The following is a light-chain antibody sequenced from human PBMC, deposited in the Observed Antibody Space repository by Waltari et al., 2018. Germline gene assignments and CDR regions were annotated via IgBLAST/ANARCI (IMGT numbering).Light chain of an antibody. V-gene: IGKV3-20*01. Sequence: EIVLTQSPGTLSLSPGERATLSCRASQSVSSSYLAWYQQKPGQAPRLLIYGTSSRATGIPDRFSGSGSGTDFTLTISRLEPEEFAVYYCQQYGGSYTFGQGTKLEIK. CDR3: QQYGGSYT. CDR1: QSVSSSY. CDR2: GTS. J-gene: IGKJ2*01.